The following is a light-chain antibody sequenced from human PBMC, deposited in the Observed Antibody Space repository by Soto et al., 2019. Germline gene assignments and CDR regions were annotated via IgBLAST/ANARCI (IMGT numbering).Light chain of an antibody. V-gene: IGLV4-60*03. J-gene: IGLJ2*01. CDR3: ETWDSNTRV. CDR1: SGHSSYI. Sequence: QPVLTQSSSASASLGSSVKLTCTLSSGHSSYIIAWHQQQTGKAPRYLMKLEGSGSYNKGSGVPDRFSGSSSGADRYLTISNHQSEDEADYYCETWDSNTRVFGGGTKVTVL. CDR2: LEGSGSY.